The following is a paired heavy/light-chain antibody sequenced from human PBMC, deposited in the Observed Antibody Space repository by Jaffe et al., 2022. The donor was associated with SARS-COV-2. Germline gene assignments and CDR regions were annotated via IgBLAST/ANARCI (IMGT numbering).Heavy chain of an antibody. CDR2: ISGDGSDT. CDR3: ARGNSMDV. J-gene: IGHJ6*02. V-gene: IGHV3-74*03. CDR1: GFTFNTYW. Sequence: EVQLVESGGGLVQPGGSLRLSCAASGFTFNTYWMTWVRRGPGKGLARVSRISGDGSDTTYADSVKGRFTISRDNAKNTLYLQMNSLRAEDTAVYYCARGNSMDVWGQGTTVTVSS.
Light chain of an antibody. Sequence: DVVMTQSPLSLPVTLGQPASISCRSSQSLLYSDGNTYLNWLQQRPGRSPRRLIYKVSNRDSGVPDRFSGSGSGTDFTLKISRVEAEDVGVYYCMQNTRWPPTFGQGTKLEIK. V-gene: IGKV2-30*01. CDR3: MQNTRWPPT. CDR2: KVS. J-gene: IGKJ2*01. CDR1: QSLLYSDGNTY.